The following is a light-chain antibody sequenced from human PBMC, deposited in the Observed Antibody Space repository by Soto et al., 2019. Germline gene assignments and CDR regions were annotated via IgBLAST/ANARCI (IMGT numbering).Light chain of an antibody. CDR2: GAS. J-gene: IGKJ4*01. V-gene: IGKV3-20*01. CDR1: QSVRSSH. CDR3: QQYSSSPPT. Sequence: EIVLTQSPGTVSLSPGERATLSCRASQSVRSSHLAWYQQMPGQAPRLLIYGASNRATGIPDRFSGSGSGTDFTLTNSRLEPEDFAGYYCQQYSSSPPTFGGGTKVDIK.